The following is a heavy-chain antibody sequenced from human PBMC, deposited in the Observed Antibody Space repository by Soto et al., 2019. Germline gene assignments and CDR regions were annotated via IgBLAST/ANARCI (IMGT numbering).Heavy chain of an antibody. CDR1: GFTFSSYA. V-gene: IGHV3-23*01. Sequence: GGSLRLSCAASGFTFSSYAISWVRQAPGKGLEWVSAISGSGGSTYYADSVKGRFTISRDNSKNTLYLQMNSLRAEDTAVYYCAKDPRYCTNGVCSAVDYWGQGTLVTVSS. CDR3: AKDPRYCTNGVCSAVDY. D-gene: IGHD2-8*01. CDR2: ISGSGGST. J-gene: IGHJ4*02.